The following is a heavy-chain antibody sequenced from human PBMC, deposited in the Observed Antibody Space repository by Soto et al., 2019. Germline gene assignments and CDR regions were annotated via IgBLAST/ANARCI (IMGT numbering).Heavy chain of an antibody. V-gene: IGHV3-13*01. J-gene: IGHJ6*02. CDR3: ARGLDLGSSWYRPTGYYYGMDV. D-gene: IGHD6-13*01. CDR1: GFTFSSYD. Sequence: PRLSCAASGFTFSSYDMHWVRQATGKGLEWVSAIGTAGDTYYPGSVKGRFTISRENAKNSLYLQMNSLRAGDTAVYYCARGLDLGSSWYRPTGYYYGMDVWGQGTTVTVSS. CDR2: IGTAGDT.